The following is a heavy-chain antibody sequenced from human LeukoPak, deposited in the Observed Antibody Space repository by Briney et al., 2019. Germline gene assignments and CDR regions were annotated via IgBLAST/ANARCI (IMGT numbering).Heavy chain of an antibody. CDR2: IYPGDSDT. Sequence: GESLKISCKGSGYSFTSYWIGWVRQMPGKGLEWMGIIYPGDSDTSYSPSFQGQVTISADKSISTAYLQWSSLKASDTAMYYCARLGDWGFLHDAFDIWGQGTMVTVSS. CDR3: ARLGDWGFLHDAFDI. V-gene: IGHV5-51*01. J-gene: IGHJ3*02. CDR1: GYSFTSYW. D-gene: IGHD3/OR15-3a*01.